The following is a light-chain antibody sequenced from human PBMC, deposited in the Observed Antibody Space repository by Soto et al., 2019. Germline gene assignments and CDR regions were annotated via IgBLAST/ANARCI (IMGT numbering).Light chain of an antibody. CDR1: HSVSSSY. J-gene: IGKJ1*01. CDR3: QQDGSSPDT. V-gene: IGKV3-20*01. CDR2: GAS. Sequence: VLTQSQVTLYLSPGEIATLSCRASHSVSSSYLAWYQQKPGQAPRLLIYGASSRATGIPDRFSGSGSGTDFTLTISRLEPEDFAVYYCQQDGSSPDTFGQGTKV.